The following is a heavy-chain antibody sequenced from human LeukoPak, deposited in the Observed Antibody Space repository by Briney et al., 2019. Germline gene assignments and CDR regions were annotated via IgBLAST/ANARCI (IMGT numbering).Heavy chain of an antibody. CDR2: ISTVSTI. V-gene: IGHV3-48*01. CDR1: GFTFSTYS. D-gene: IGHD7-27*01. J-gene: IGHJ4*02. CDR3: ARSADWGSPDF. Sequence: PGGSLRLSCAASGFTFSTYSMNWVRQAPGKGLERISYISTVSTIYYADSVKGRFTISRDNAKNSLYLQMNSLSAEDSAVYYCARSADWGSPDFWGQGTLVTVSS.